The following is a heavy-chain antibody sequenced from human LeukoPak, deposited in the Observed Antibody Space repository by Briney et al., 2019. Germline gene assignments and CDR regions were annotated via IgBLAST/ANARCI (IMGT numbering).Heavy chain of an antibody. CDR2: IGYDGYNK. CDR1: GFIFSDYG. Sequence: PGGSLRLSCAASGFIFSDYGMHWVRQAPGKGLEWVAVIGYDGYNKYYADSVRGRFTISRDNSKNTLFLQMSSLRREDTAIYYCTKDPGLGYGDSPYHFDSWGQGTLVTVSS. CDR3: TKDPGLGYGDSPYHFDS. D-gene: IGHD4-17*01. J-gene: IGHJ4*02. V-gene: IGHV3-30*18.